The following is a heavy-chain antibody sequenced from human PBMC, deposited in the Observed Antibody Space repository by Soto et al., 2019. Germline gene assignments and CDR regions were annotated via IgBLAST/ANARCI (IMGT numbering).Heavy chain of an antibody. V-gene: IGHV4-4*02. CDR1: SGSISSSNW. D-gene: IGHD2-2*01. CDR2: IYHSGST. J-gene: IGHJ6*03. CDR3: ARGGRLGYCSSTSCYAPGKHYYYMDV. Sequence: QVQLQESGPGLVKPSGTLSLTCAVSSGSISSSNWWSWVRQPPGKGLEWIGEIYHSGSTNYNPSLKSRVTISVDNSKNQFSLKLSSVTAADTAVYYCARGGRLGYCSSTSCYAPGKHYYYMDVWGKGTTVTVSS.